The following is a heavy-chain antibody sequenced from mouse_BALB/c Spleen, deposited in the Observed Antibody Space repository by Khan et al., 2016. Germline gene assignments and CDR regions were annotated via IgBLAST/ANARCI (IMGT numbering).Heavy chain of an antibody. CDR1: GFTFSRYG. CDR2: INSGGRYT. CDR3: TRHRNSGYRYDIYWYFDV. Sequence: EVELVESGGDLVKPGGSLKLSCAASGFTFSRYGMSWVRQTPDKRLEWVATINSGGRYTYYLDSVKGRFTISRDNAKNTLYLQMSGLQSEDTAMYYCTRHRNSGYRYDIYWYFDVWGAGTTVTVSA. D-gene: IGHD2-14*01. J-gene: IGHJ1*01. V-gene: IGHV5-6*01.